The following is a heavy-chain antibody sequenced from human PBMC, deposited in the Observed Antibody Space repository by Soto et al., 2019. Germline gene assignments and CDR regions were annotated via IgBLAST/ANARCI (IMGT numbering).Heavy chain of an antibody. J-gene: IGHJ6*03. Sequence: QVQLQQWGAGLLKPSETLSLTCAVYGGSFSGYYWSWIRQPPGKGLEWIGEINHSGSTNYNPSLKSRVTISVDTSKNQFSLKLSSVTAADTAVYYCARGRSSTTSRRMDVWGKGTTVTVSS. V-gene: IGHV4-34*01. CDR3: ARGRSSTTSRRMDV. D-gene: IGHD2-2*01. CDR2: INHSGST. CDR1: GGSFSGYY.